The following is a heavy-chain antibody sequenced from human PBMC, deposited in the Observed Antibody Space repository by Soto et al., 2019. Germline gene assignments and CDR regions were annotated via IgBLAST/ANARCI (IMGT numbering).Heavy chain of an antibody. D-gene: IGHD3-3*01. J-gene: IGHJ4*02. CDR1: GFNFKNVW. CDR3: TTETLTPKYYDFWGGYSPDFDY. V-gene: IGHV3-15*01. Sequence: KSGGSLRLSCAASGFNFKNVWMGWVRQAPGKGLEWVGRIKSKADGGTPVYAAPVKGRFIISRDDSNNTMYLEMNSLTTEDTAVYYCTTETLTPKYYDFWGGYSPDFDYWGQGTRVTVS. CDR2: IKSKADGGTP.